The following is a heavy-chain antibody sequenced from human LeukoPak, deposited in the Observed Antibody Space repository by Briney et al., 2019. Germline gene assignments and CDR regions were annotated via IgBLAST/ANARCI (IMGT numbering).Heavy chain of an antibody. V-gene: IGHV4-4*07. CDR2: IYTSGST. CDR3: ARGYSYGYSVYYYYYMDV. J-gene: IGHJ6*03. D-gene: IGHD5-18*01. Sequence: SETLSLTCSVSGGSISSFYLNWIRQPAGKGLEWIGRIYTSGSTNYNPSLKSRVTISVDTSKNQFSLKLSSVTAADTAVYYCARGYSYGYSVYYYYYMDVWGKGTTVTVSS. CDR1: GGSISSFY.